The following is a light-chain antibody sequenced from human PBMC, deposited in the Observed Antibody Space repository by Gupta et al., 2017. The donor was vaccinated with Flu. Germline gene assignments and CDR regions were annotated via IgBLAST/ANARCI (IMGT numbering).Light chain of an antibody. Sequence: VLTQSPCTLSLSPGERGTLSCRASQSVRSTYLAWYQQKPGQPPRLLIYGASSRATGVPDRFSGSGSGTEFTLTISRREPEEFAVYYCQQYGNSPYTFGQGTNLEIK. CDR1: QSVRSTY. J-gene: IGKJ2*01. CDR3: QQYGNSPYT. CDR2: GAS. V-gene: IGKV3-20*01.